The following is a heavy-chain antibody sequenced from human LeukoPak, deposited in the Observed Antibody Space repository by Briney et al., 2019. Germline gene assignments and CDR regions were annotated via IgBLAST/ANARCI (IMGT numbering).Heavy chain of an antibody. J-gene: IGHJ4*02. Sequence: GSLRLSCAASGFTFSRFGMHWIRQPPGKGLEWIGEINHSGSTNYNPSLKSRVTISVDTSKNQFSLKLSSVTAADTAVYYCARGRWLRLIDYWGQGTLVTVSS. CDR3: ARGRWLRLIDY. D-gene: IGHD5-12*01. CDR2: INHSGST. V-gene: IGHV4-34*01. CDR1: GFTFSRFG.